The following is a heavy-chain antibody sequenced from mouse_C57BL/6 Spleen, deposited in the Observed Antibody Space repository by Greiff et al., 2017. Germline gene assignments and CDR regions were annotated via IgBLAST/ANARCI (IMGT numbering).Heavy chain of an antibody. CDR2: IYPGDGDT. D-gene: IGHD1-1*01. J-gene: IGHJ4*01. V-gene: IGHV1-82*01. CDR3: ARTTTVPYAMDY. Sequence: QVQLQQSGPELVKPGASVKISCKASGYAFSRSWMNWVKQRPGKGLEWIGRIYPGDGDTNYNGKFKGKATLTADKSSSTAYMQLSSLTSEDSAVYFCARTTTVPYAMDYWGQGTSVTVSS. CDR1: GYAFSRSW.